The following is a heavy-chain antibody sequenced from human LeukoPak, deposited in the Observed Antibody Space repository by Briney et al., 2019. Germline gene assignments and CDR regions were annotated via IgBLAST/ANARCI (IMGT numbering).Heavy chain of an antibody. J-gene: IGHJ3*02. Sequence: GGSLRLSCAASGFTFSSYEMNWVRQAPGKGLEWVSYISSSGSTIYYANSVKGRFTISRDNAKNSLYLQMNSLRAEDTAVYYCARDRVDTAMVTFKAFDIWGQGTMVTVSS. CDR3: ARDRVDTAMVTFKAFDI. D-gene: IGHD5-18*01. CDR1: GFTFSSYE. CDR2: ISSSGSTI. V-gene: IGHV3-48*03.